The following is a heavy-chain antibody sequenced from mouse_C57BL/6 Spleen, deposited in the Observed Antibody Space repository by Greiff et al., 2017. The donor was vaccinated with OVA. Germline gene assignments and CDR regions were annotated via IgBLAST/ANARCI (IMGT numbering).Heavy chain of an antibody. Sequence: QVQLQQSGAELARPGASVKMSCKASGYTFTSYTMHWVKQRPGQGLEWIGYINPSSGYTKYNQKFKDKATLTADKSSSTACMQLSSLTSEDSAVYYCARGDYSNSFDYWGQGTTRTVAS. D-gene: IGHD2-5*01. CDR2: INPSSGYT. CDR1: GYTFTSYT. CDR3: ARGDYSNSFDY. J-gene: IGHJ2*01. V-gene: IGHV1-4*01.